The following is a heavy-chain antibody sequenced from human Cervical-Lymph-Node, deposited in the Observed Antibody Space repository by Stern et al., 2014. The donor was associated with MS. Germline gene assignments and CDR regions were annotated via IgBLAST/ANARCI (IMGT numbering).Heavy chain of an antibody. CDR2: IFSNDEK. Sequence: QVTLRESGPVLVKPTEPLTLTCTVSGFSLSNARMGVSWIRQPPGKAPEWLAHIFSNDEKSYSTSLKSRLTISKDTSKSQVVLTMTNMDPVDTATYYCARTLGYSSGLFDYWGQGTLVTVSS. D-gene: IGHD6-19*01. CDR3: ARTLGYSSGLFDY. CDR1: GFSLSNARMG. V-gene: IGHV2-26*01. J-gene: IGHJ4*02.